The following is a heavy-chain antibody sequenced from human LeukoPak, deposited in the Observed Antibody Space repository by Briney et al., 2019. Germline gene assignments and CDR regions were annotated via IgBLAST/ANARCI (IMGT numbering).Heavy chain of an antibody. CDR3: ARGSMVRGVIIVPPFDY. Sequence: SETLSLTCAVYGGSFSGYYWSWIRQPPGKGLEWIGEISHSGSTNYNPSLKSRVTISVDTSKNQFSLKLSSVTAADTAVYYCARGSMVRGVIIVPPFDYWGQGTLVTVSS. CDR2: ISHSGST. D-gene: IGHD3-10*01. J-gene: IGHJ4*02. V-gene: IGHV4-34*01. CDR1: GGSFSGYY.